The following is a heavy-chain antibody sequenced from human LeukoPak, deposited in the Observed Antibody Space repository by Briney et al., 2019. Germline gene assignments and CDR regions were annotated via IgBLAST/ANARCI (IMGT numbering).Heavy chain of an antibody. CDR2: IVVGSGNT. Sequence: SVKVSCKASGFTFTSSAVQWVRQARGQRLEWIGWIVVGSGNTNYAQKFQERVTITRDMSTSTAYMELSSLRSEDTAVYYRAADPRYDSSGYYYVTFDYWGQGTLVTVSS. CDR1: GFTFTSSA. D-gene: IGHD3-22*01. CDR3: AADPRYDSSGYYYVTFDY. V-gene: IGHV1-58*01. J-gene: IGHJ4*02.